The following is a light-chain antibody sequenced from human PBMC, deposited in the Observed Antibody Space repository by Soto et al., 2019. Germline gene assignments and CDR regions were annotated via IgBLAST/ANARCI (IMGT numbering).Light chain of an antibody. CDR2: DVF. J-gene: IGKJ4*01. V-gene: IGKV1-33*01. Sequence: DIQMTQSASPLPASVGDTVTISCQASQDISKYLNWFQQKPGKAPKLLIYDVFNVETGVPSRFSGRGSGTDFTLIISNLQPEDFATYYCQQYDQLPITFGGGTKV. CDR3: QQYDQLPIT. CDR1: QDISKY.